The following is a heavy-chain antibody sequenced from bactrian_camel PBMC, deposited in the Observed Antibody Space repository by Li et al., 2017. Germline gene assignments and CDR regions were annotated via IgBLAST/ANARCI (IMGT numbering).Heavy chain of an antibody. J-gene: IGHJ7*01. V-gene: IGHV3S53*01. CDR2: IYTGATGT. Sequence: VQLVESGGGSVQTGSSLTLSCIESGNTYSATYIGWFRQSPGKQREGVAAIYTGATGTNYADSVKGRFTISQDVAKNTVYLQMNSLQSEDTALYYCATGSWYRPDGMDYWGKGTQVTVS. CDR1: GNTYSATY. D-gene: IGHD6*01.